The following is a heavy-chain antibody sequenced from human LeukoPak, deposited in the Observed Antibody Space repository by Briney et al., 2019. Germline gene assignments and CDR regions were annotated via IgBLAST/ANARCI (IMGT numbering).Heavy chain of an antibody. CDR2: IKQDESER. CDR1: GFTFSNYW. V-gene: IGHV3-7*01. J-gene: IGHJ4*02. CDR3: ARGAFGGFDY. Sequence: GSLRLSCAASGFTFSNYWMSWVRQAPGKGLEWVANIKQDESERYYVDSVKGRFTISRDNAKNSLYLQMNSLRAEDTAVYYCARGAFGGFDYWGQGTLVTVSS. D-gene: IGHD3-16*01.